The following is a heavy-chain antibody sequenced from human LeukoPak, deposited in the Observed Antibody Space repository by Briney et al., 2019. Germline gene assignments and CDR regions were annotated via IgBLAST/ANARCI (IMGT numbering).Heavy chain of an antibody. CDR3: AKIVVVVAATHGFDY. Sequence: GSLRLSCAASGFTFSSYAMNWVRQAPGKGLEWVSAISTGGGGTYYADSVQGRFTISRDNSKNTLYLQMNSLRAEDTAIYHCAKIVVVVAATHGFDYWGQGTLVTVSS. CDR1: GFTFSSYA. CDR2: ISTGGGGT. D-gene: IGHD2-15*01. V-gene: IGHV3-23*01. J-gene: IGHJ4*02.